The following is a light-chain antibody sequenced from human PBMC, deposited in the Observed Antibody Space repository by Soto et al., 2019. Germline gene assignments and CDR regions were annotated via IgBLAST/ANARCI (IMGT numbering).Light chain of an antibody. CDR3: SSYSTCTTRGV. J-gene: IGLJ1*01. CDR2: EVS. Sequence: QSAPSQPDSVSGSPGHTISIPCTGTGSDVGGYKYVSWYQPHPGKAPKLIIYEVSGRPSGVSNRFSGSKSGNTASLTFSGLQAEDEADYYCSSYSTCTTRGVFGTGTKVTVL. CDR1: GSDVGGYKY. V-gene: IGLV2-14*01.